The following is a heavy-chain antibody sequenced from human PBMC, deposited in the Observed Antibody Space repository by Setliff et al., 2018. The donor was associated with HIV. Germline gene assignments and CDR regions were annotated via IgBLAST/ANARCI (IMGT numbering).Heavy chain of an antibody. V-gene: IGHV3-7*01. J-gene: IGHJ6*02. D-gene: IGHD3-10*01. CDR1: GDSISSDF. CDR3: AKDWKVWFGELSQDYYYGMDV. CDR2: IKQDGSEK. Sequence: LTCTVSGDSISSDFYWGWIRQPPGKGLERVANIKQDGSEKYYVDSVKGRFTISRDNAKNSLYLQMNSLRAEDTAVYYCAKDWKVWFGELSQDYYYGMDVWGQGTTVTVSS.